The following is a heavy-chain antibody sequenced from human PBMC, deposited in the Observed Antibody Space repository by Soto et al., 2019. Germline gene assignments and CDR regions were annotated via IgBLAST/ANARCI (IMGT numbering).Heavy chain of an antibody. V-gene: IGHV1-69*13. CDR3: ARAPQWELPWQLAFLI. D-gene: IGHD1-26*01. Sequence: EAPVKVSRKASGGTLRRYAIRWVRQGPGQGLAWMGGFIPIFGTANYAPKFQGTVRITEDESTSTVYMELSSLRSEDTAVYYCARAPQWELPWQLAFLICGQGTMVTVSS. CDR2: FIPIFGTA. CDR1: GGTLRRYA. J-gene: IGHJ3*02.